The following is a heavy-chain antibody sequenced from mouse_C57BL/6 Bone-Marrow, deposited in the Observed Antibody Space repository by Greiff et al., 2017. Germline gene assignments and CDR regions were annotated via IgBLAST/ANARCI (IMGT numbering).Heavy chain of an antibody. J-gene: IGHJ4*01. CDR1: GYTFTDYY. CDR3: SAITTVVDYYAMDY. CDR2: INPYNGGT. D-gene: IGHD1-1*01. Sequence: EVKLQQSGPVLVKPGASVKMSCKASGYTFTDYYMNWVKQSHGKSLEWIGVINPYNGGTSYNQKFKGKATLTVDKSSSTAYMELNSLTSEDSAVYYCSAITTVVDYYAMDYWGQGTSVTVSS. V-gene: IGHV1-19*01.